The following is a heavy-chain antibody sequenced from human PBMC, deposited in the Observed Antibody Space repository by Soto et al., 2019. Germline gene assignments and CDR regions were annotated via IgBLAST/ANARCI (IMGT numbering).Heavy chain of an antibody. J-gene: IGHJ4*02. V-gene: IGHV1-69*06. Sequence: QVQLVQSGAEVKKPGSSVKVSCKASGGTFSSYAISWVRQAPGQGLEWMGGIIPIFGTANYAQKFQGRVTSPAYKSTSTAYMELSSLRSEETAVYYCAPKYGSGEIGSDYWGQGTLVTVSS. D-gene: IGHD3-10*01. CDR2: IIPIFGTA. CDR1: GGTFSSYA. CDR3: APKYGSGEIGSDY.